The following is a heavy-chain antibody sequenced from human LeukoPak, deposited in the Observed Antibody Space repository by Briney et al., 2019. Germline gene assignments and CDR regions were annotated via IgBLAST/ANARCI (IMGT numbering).Heavy chain of an antibody. J-gene: IGHJ5*02. CDR1: GFTFSSYS. CDR3: ARDRRGSGSHSGNWFDP. D-gene: IGHD3-10*01. CDR2: ISSSSSYI. Sequence: GGSLRLSCAASGFTFSSYSMNWVRQAPGKGLEWVSSISSSSSYIYYADSVKGRFTISRDNAKNSLYLQMNSLRAEDTAVYYCARDRRGSGSHSGNWFDPWGQGTLVTVSS. V-gene: IGHV3-21*01.